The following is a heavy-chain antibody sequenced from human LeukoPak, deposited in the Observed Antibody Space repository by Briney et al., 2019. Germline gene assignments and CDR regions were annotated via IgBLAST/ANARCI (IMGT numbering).Heavy chain of an antibody. CDR3: AKPRGRYYDSSASAFDI. CDR2: ISYDGSNK. V-gene: IGHV3-30*18. D-gene: IGHD3-22*01. CDR1: GFTFSSYG. Sequence: GGSLRLSCAASGFTFSSYGMHWVRQAPGKGLEWVAVISYDGSNKYNADSVKGRFTISRDNSKNTLYLQMNSLRAEDTAVYYCAKPRGRYYDSSASAFDIWGQGTMVTASS. J-gene: IGHJ3*02.